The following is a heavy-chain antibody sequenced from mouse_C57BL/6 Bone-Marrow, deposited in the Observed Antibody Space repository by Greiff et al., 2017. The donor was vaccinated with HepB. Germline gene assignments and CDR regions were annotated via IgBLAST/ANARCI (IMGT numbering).Heavy chain of an antibody. CDR3: ARSITTVVAGDYFDY. J-gene: IGHJ2*01. D-gene: IGHD1-1*01. Sequence: QVQLQQPGAELVRPGSSVKLSCKASGYTFTSYWMDWVKQRPGQGLEWIGNINPSDSETHYNQKFKDKATLTVDKSSSTAYMQLSSLTSEDSAVYYCARSITTVVAGDYFDYWGQGTTLTVSS. CDR2: INPSDSET. V-gene: IGHV1-61*01. CDR1: GYTFTSYW.